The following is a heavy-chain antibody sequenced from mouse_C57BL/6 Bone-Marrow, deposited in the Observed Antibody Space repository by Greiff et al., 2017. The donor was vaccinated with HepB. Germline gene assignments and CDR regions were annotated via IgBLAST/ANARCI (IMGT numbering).Heavy chain of an antibody. CDR1: GYTFTSYW. V-gene: IGHV1-69*01. CDR3: ASDYSNYPFAY. D-gene: IGHD2-5*01. Sequence: QVQLQQPGAELVMPGASVKLSCKASGYTFTSYWMHWVKQRPGQGLEWIGEIDPSDSYTNYNQKFKGKSTLTVDKSSSTAYMQLSSLTSEDSALYYCASDYSNYPFAYWGQGTLVTVSA. J-gene: IGHJ3*01. CDR2: IDPSDSYT.